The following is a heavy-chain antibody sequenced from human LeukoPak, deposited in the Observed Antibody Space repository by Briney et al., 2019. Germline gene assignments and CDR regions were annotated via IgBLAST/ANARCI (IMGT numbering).Heavy chain of an antibody. D-gene: IGHD3-10*01. J-gene: IGHJ3*02. Sequence: GGSLRLSCAASGFTFSSYWMHWVRQSPGKGLVWVSRINSDGSSTSYADSVKGRFTISRDNAKNTLYLQMNSLRAEDTDVYYCARANYYGSGRAAFDIWGQGTMVIVSS. CDR3: ARANYYGSGRAAFDI. V-gene: IGHV3-74*01. CDR2: INSDGSST. CDR1: GFTFSSYW.